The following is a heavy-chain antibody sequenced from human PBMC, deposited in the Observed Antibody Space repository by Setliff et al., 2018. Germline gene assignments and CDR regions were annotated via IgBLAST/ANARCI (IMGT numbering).Heavy chain of an antibody. CDR1: GGTFSSYA. V-gene: IGHV1-69*05. D-gene: IGHD3-9*01. Sequence: GVSVKVSCKASGGTFSSYAISWVRQAPGQGLEWMGGIIPIFGTANYAQKFQGRVTITTDESTSTAYMELSSLRSEDTAVYYCARDRAYYDILTGYYTHDAFDIWGQGTMVTVSS. J-gene: IGHJ3*02. CDR2: IIPIFGTA. CDR3: ARDRAYYDILTGYYTHDAFDI.